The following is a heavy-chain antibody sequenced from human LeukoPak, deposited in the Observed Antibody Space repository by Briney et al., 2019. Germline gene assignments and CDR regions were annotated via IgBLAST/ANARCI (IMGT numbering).Heavy chain of an antibody. D-gene: IGHD6-19*01. V-gene: IGHV3-48*04. J-gene: IGHJ4*02. Sequence: PGGSLRLSCAASGFSFSDYTMDWVRQAPGKGLEWVSYISTTGSSIYYADSVKGRFTISRDNVKNLLYLQMNSLRAEDTAVYYCARVQRGIAVALDYWGQGTLATVSS. CDR3: ARVQRGIAVALDY. CDR1: GFSFSDYT. CDR2: ISTTGSSI.